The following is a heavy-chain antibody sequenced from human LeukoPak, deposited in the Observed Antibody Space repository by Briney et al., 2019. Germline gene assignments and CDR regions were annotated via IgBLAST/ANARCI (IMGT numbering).Heavy chain of an antibody. V-gene: IGHV1-69*06. J-gene: IGHJ4*02. D-gene: IGHD3-10*01. Sequence: RASVKVSCKASGGTFSSYAISWVRQAPGQGLGWMGGIIPIFGTANYAQKFQGRVTITADKSTSTAYMELSSLRSEDTAVYYCARGHLWFGIDYWGQGTLVTVSS. CDR1: GGTFSSYA. CDR2: IIPIFGTA. CDR3: ARGHLWFGIDY.